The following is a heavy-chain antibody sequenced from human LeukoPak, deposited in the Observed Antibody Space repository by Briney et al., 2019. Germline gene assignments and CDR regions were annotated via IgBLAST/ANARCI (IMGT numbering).Heavy chain of an antibody. CDR1: GFTFSGYW. V-gene: IGHV3-74*01. Sequence: PGGSLRLSCAASGFTFSGYWMHWVRQAPGMGLVWVSRISGDGSTTSYADSVKGRFTISRDNAKNTLYLQMNSLRAEDTAVYYCARLDILTGNYYYFNFWGQGTLVTVSS. D-gene: IGHD3-9*01. CDR3: ARLDILTGNYYYFNF. CDR2: ISGDGSTT. J-gene: IGHJ4*02.